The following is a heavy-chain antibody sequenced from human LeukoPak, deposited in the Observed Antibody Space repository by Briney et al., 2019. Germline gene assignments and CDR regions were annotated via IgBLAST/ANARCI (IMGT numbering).Heavy chain of an antibody. CDR3: ARGLRFVGIDP. V-gene: IGHV1-8*01. CDR1: GYTFTSYD. J-gene: IGHJ5*02. Sequence: ASVKVSCKASGYTFTSYDINWVRQATGQGLEWMGWMNPNCGNTGYAQKFQGRVTMTRNTSISTAYMELSSLRSEDRAVYYCARGLRFVGIDPWGQGTLVTVSS. CDR2: MNPNCGNT. D-gene: IGHD3-3*01.